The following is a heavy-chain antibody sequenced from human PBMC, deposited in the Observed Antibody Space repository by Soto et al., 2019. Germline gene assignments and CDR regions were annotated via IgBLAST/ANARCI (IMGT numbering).Heavy chain of an antibody. V-gene: IGHV3-33*01. CDR2: IWYDGSNK. J-gene: IGHJ6*02. CDR3: ARTRVVPAAMLTIYYYGMDV. CDR1: GFTFSSYG. Sequence: GGSLRLSCAASGFTFSSYGMHWVRQAPGKGLEWVAVIWYDGSNKYYADSVKGRFTISRDNSKNTLYLQMNSLRAEDTAVYYCARTRVVPAAMLTIYYYGMDVWGQGTTVTVSS. D-gene: IGHD2-2*01.